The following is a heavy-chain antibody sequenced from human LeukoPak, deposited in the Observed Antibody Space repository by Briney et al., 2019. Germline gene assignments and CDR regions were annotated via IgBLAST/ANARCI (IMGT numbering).Heavy chain of an antibody. V-gene: IGHV3-23*01. D-gene: IGHD3-9*01. J-gene: IGHJ5*02. CDR2: ISGSGVMT. CDR1: GFTFSDYA. CDR3: ARDLDWGAFDA. Sequence: GGSLRLSCAASGFTFSDYAMTWVRQAPGKGLEWVATISGSGVMTYYADSVKGRFTISRDNSKNTVSLQMNSLRAEDTALYYCARDLDWGAFDAWGQGTLVTVSS.